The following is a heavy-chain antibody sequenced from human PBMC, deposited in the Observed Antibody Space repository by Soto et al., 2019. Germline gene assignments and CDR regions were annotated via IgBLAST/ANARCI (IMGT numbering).Heavy chain of an antibody. CDR1: GGTFSSYA. V-gene: IGHV1-69*13. Sequence: ASVKVSCKASGGTFSSYAISWVRQAPGQGLEWMGGIIPIFGTANYAQKFQGRVTITADESTSTAYMELSSLRSEDTAVYYCARDSWGIAARPNYYYYGMDVWGQGTTGTVS. CDR3: ARDSWGIAARPNYYYYGMDV. CDR2: IIPIFGTA. D-gene: IGHD6-6*01. J-gene: IGHJ6*02.